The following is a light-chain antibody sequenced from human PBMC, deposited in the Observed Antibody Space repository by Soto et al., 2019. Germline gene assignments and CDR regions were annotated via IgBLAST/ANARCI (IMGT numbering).Light chain of an antibody. CDR3: QQYGISPNT. Sequence: EIVLTQSPGTLSLSPGEEATLSCRASQSVGSTSLAWYQQKPGQAPRLLIYGGSSRATGIPDRFGGSGSGTDFTLTISRLEPEDFAVYWGQQYGISPNTFGQGTKVDIK. V-gene: IGKV3-20*01. J-gene: IGKJ1*01. CDR1: QSVGSTS. CDR2: GGS.